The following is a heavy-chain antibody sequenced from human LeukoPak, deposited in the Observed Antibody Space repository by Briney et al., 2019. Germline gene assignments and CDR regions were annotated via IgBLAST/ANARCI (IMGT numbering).Heavy chain of an antibody. Sequence: PGRSLRLSCAASGFSFSTTWMTWVRQAPGKGLEWVANIKYDGSEKYYADSLKGRFTLSRDNARNSLYLQMNSLRAEDTAVYYCARDGQWLEIDAFDIWGQGTMVTVSS. V-gene: IGHV3-7*01. CDR2: IKYDGSEK. D-gene: IGHD6-19*01. J-gene: IGHJ3*02. CDR3: ARDGQWLEIDAFDI. CDR1: GFSFSTTW.